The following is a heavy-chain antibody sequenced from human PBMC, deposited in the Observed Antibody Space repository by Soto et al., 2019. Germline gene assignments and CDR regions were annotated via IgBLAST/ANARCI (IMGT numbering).Heavy chain of an antibody. CDR2: ISGSGDRT. J-gene: IGHJ3*02. CDR3: ATTTVPAVLVVPNSRPFEI. Sequence: PGGSLRLSCTASGFSFSVYTMSWVRQAPGKGLEWVSGISGSGDRTNYADSVKGRFTISRDNSKKTLYLQVDSLRAEDTAVYYCATTTVPAVLVVPNSRPFEIWGQGTMVTVSS. V-gene: IGHV3-23*01. CDR1: GFSFSVYT. D-gene: IGHD2-15*01.